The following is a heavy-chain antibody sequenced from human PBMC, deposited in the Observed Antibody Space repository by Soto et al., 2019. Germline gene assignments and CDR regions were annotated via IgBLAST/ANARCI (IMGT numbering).Heavy chain of an antibody. Sequence: GGSLRLSCAASGFTFSSYAMSWVRQAPGKGLEWDSAISGSGGSTYYADSVKGRFTISRDNSKNTLYLQMNSLRAEDTAVYYCAKNRGNSDSSYYYYGMDVWGQGTTVTVSS. D-gene: IGHD3-22*01. CDR3: AKNRGNSDSSYYYYGMDV. CDR2: ISGSGGST. CDR1: GFTFSSYA. J-gene: IGHJ6*02. V-gene: IGHV3-23*01.